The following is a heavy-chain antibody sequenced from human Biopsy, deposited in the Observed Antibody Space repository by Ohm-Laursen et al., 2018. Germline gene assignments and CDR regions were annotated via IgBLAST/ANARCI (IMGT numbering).Heavy chain of an antibody. CDR2: IYHSGTT. J-gene: IGHJ4*02. Sequence: TLSLTCTVSGVSISVDGYYWAWIRQLPGKGLDWIGYIYHSGTTYYNPSLKSRLTMSVDTSKNEFSLRLRSVTAADTAVYFCGTFRASWDTTQGGDYWGQGTLVTVSS. D-gene: IGHD1-26*01. CDR1: GVSISVDGYY. V-gene: IGHV4-31*03. CDR3: GTFRASWDTTQGGDY.